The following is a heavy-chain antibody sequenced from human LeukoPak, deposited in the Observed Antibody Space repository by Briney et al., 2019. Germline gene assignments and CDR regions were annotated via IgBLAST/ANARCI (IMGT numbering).Heavy chain of an antibody. CDR1: GFTVSSNY. Sequence: GGSLRLSCAASGFTVSSNYVSWVRQAPGKGLEWVSVIYSGGSTYYADSVKGRFTISRDNSKNTLYLQMNSLRAEDTAVYYCARGPTSLRYFDWYVDYWGQGTLVTVSS. CDR2: IYSGGST. J-gene: IGHJ4*02. D-gene: IGHD3-9*01. V-gene: IGHV3-53*01. CDR3: ARGPTSLRYFDWYVDY.